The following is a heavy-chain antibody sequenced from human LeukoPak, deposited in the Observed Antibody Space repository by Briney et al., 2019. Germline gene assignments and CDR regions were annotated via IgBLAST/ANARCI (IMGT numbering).Heavy chain of an antibody. D-gene: IGHD2-2*01. J-gene: IGHJ6*03. Sequence: SETLSLTCTVSGYSISSGYYWGWIRQPPGKGLEWIGSIYHSGSTYYNPSLKSRVTISVDTSKNQFSLKLSSVTAADTAVYYCARNTPIVVVPAAMTMPYYVDVWGKGTTVTISS. V-gene: IGHV4-38-2*02. CDR2: IYHSGST. CDR1: GYSISSGYY. CDR3: ARNTPIVVVPAAMTMPYYVDV.